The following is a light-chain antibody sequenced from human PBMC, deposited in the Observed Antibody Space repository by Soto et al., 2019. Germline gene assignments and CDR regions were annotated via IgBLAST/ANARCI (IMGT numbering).Light chain of an antibody. CDR1: SSDVGGYKY. V-gene: IGLV2-14*01. J-gene: IGLJ2*01. CDR3: SSYTSTSSPVV. Sequence: QSALTQPASVSGSPGQSITVSCTGSSSDVGGYKYVSWYQQHPGKAPKLMIFEVSNRPSGVSDRFSGSKSGNTASLTISGLQAEDEADYFRSSYTSTSSPVVFGGGTKLTVL. CDR2: EVS.